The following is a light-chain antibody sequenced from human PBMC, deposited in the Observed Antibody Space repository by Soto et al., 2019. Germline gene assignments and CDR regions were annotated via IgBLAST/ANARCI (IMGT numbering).Light chain of an antibody. J-gene: IGLJ1*01. CDR3: SSFTSRFTFV. CDR2: EVT. CDR1: RSDVGAYNY. Sequence: QSVLTQPASVSGSPGQSMAISCTGTRSDVGAYNYVSWYQQHPGKAPKRMISEVTNRPSGVSDRFSGSKSGNTASLTISGLQAEDEADYYCSSFTSRFTFVFGTGTKV. V-gene: IGLV2-14*01.